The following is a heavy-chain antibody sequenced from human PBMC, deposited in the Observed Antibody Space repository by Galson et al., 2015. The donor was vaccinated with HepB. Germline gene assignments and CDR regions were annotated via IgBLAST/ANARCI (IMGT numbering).Heavy chain of an antibody. CDR1: GDSVSSHSAA. D-gene: IGHD2-2*01. CDR2: TYYRSKWYN. Sequence: CAISGDSVSSHSAAWNWIRQSPSRGLEWLGRTYYRSKWYNDYAVSVKSRITINPDTSKNQFSLQLNSVTPEDTAVYYCAREYCSSTSCYPYYYYYMDVWGKGTTVTVSS. CDR3: AREYCSSTSCYPYYYYYMDV. J-gene: IGHJ6*03. V-gene: IGHV6-1*01.